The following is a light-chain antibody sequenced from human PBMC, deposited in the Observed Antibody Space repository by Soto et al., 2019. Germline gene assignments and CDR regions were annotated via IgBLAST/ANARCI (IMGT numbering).Light chain of an antibody. J-gene: IGKJ2*01. CDR1: QSISSW. CDR3: QQYDSYPYT. Sequence: DIQMTQSPSTLSASVGDRVSITCRASQSISSWLAWYQQKPGKAPNLLIYKASSLESGVASRFSGSGSGTEFTLTISSLQPDDFATYYCQQYDSYPYTFGQGTKLEIK. V-gene: IGKV1-5*03. CDR2: KAS.